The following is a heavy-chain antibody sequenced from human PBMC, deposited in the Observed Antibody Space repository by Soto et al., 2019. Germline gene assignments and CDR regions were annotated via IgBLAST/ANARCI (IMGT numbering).Heavy chain of an antibody. D-gene: IGHD2-2*01. J-gene: IGHJ4*02. CDR3: AKGRGPSISCFDY. Sequence: GGSLRLSCAASGFTFSSYAMSWVRQAPGKGLEWVSVITTSDDTTYYADSVKGRFTISRDNSKNTLFLDMNSLRVEDTAIYYCAKGRGPSISCFDYWGQGTLVTVSS. CDR1: GFTFSSYA. V-gene: IGHV3-23*01. CDR2: ITTSDDTT.